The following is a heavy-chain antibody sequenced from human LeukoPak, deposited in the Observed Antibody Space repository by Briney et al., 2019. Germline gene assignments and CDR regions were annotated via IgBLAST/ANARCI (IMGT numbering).Heavy chain of an antibody. CDR3: ARGGMITFGGVIVIRDYYFDY. J-gene: IGHJ4*02. V-gene: IGHV3-33*01. CDR2: IWYDGSNK. CDR1: GFTFSSYG. D-gene: IGHD3-16*02. Sequence: GRSPRLSCAASGFTFSSYGMHWVRQAPGKGLEWVAVIWYDGSNKYYADSVKGRFTISRDNSKNTLYLQMNSLRAEDTAVYYCARGGMITFGGVIVIRDYYFDYWGQGTLVTVSS.